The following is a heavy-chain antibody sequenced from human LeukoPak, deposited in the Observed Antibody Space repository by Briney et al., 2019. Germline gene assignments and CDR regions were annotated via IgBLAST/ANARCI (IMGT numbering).Heavy chain of an antibody. D-gene: IGHD6-6*01. Sequence: GGSLRLSCAASGFSFSAYGMHWVRQAPGKGLEWVAVISYDGSNIYYTDSVKGRFTISRDSSKNTLYLQMNSLRAEDTAVYYCAKDPEYSSYYYYYMDVWGKGTTVTVSS. CDR2: ISYDGSNI. J-gene: IGHJ6*03. V-gene: IGHV3-30*18. CDR1: GFSFSAYG. CDR3: AKDPEYSSYYYYYMDV.